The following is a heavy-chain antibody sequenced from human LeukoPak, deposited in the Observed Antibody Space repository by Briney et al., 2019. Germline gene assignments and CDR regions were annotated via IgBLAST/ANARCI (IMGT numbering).Heavy chain of an antibody. Sequence: GGSLKISCKGSGYSFTSYWIAWVRQMPGKGLEWMGIIYPGDSDTRYSPAFQGQVTFSVDKSINTAYLQWSSLTASDTAMYYCARHGSVSPDYFDYWGQGTLVTVSS. J-gene: IGHJ4*02. D-gene: IGHD2-8*01. CDR2: IYPGDSDT. CDR3: ARHGSVSPDYFDY. V-gene: IGHV5-51*01. CDR1: GYSFTSYW.